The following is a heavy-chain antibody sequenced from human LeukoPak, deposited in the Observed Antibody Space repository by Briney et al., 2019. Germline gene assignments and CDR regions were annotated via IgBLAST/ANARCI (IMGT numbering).Heavy chain of an antibody. CDR3: ARGLIAAPKGWFDP. V-gene: IGHV3-74*03. CDR2: INSDGSST. D-gene: IGHD6-13*01. CDR1: GFTFSSFG. J-gene: IGHJ5*02. Sequence: PGGSLRLSCAASGFTFSSFGMHWVRQAPGKGLTWVSRINSDGSSTTYADSVKGRFTISRDNAKNTLYLQMNSLGAEDTAVYYCARGLIAAPKGWFDPWGQGTLVTVSS.